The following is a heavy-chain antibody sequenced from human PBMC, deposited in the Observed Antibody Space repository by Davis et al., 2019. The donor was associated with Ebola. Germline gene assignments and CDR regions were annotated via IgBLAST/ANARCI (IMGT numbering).Heavy chain of an antibody. J-gene: IGHJ4*02. D-gene: IGHD2-21*01. V-gene: IGHV4-61*08. CDR1: GGSISSGDYY. CDR2: VDYTGAT. Sequence: SETLSLTCTVSGGSISSGDYYWSWIRQPPGKGLEWIGYVDYTGATNYNPSLKSRVTISVDTSKNQFSLKLSSVTAADTAVYYCARGGDWTLDYWGQGTLATVSS. CDR3: ARGGDWTLDY.